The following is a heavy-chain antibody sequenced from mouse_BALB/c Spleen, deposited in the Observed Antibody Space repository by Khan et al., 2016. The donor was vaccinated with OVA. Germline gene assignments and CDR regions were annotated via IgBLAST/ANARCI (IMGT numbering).Heavy chain of an antibody. CDR2: MIYSGNT. Sequence: MQLEESGPSLVKPSQTLSLTCSVTGDSITSGYWSWIRKFPGNKLEYMGYMIYSGNTYYNPSLKSRISITRHTSKNQYYLQLNSLTTEDTATYYCARSTYRYAFAYWGQGTLVTVSA. CDR3: ARSTYRYAFAY. V-gene: IGHV3-8*02. J-gene: IGHJ3*01. D-gene: IGHD2-14*01. CDR1: GDSITSGY.